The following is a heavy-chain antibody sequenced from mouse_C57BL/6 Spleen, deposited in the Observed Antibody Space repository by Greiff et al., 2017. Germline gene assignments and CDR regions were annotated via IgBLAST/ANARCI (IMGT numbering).Heavy chain of an antibody. CDR3: TRRGLIYYDYDGDY. CDR2: IDPETGGT. D-gene: IGHD2-4*01. CDR1: GYTFSDYE. Sequence: VQLQQSGAELVRPGASVTPSRKASGYTFSDYEMHWGEQTPVQCLEWIGAIDPETGGTAYNQKFKGKAILTADKSSSTAYMELRSLTSEDSAVYYCTRRGLIYYDYDGDYWGQGTTLTVSS. V-gene: IGHV1-15*01. J-gene: IGHJ2*01.